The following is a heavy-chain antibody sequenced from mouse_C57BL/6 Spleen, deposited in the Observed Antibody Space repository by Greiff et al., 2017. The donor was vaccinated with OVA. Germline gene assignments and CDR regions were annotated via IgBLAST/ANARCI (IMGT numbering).Heavy chain of an antibody. D-gene: IGHD2-5*01. CDR2: IFPGSGST. CDR1: GYTFTDYY. J-gene: IGHJ4*01. Sequence: QVQLKESGPELVKPGASVKISCKASGYTFTDYYINWVKQRPGQGLEWIGWIFPGSGSTYYNEKFKGKATLTVDKSSSTAYMLLSSLTSEDSAVYFCARDHYSNYAMDYWGQGTSVTVSS. CDR3: ARDHYSNYAMDY. V-gene: IGHV1-75*01.